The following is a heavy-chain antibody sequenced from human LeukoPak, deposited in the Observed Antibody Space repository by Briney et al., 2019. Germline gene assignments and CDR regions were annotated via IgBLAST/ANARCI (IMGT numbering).Heavy chain of an antibody. CDR1: GFTFSDYY. V-gene: IGHV3-11*01. Sequence: PGGSLRLSCAASGFTFSDYYMSWIRRAPGKGLEWVSYISSSSSTIYYADSVKGRFTISRDNAKNSLYLQMNSLRAEDTAVYYCARDDDSSGYYYPWGQGTLVTVSS. J-gene: IGHJ5*02. CDR3: ARDDDSSGYYYP. D-gene: IGHD3-22*01. CDR2: ISSSSSTI.